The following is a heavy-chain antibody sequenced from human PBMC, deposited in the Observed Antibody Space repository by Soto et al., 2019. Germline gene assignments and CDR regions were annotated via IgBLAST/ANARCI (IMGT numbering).Heavy chain of an antibody. CDR2: IDPSDSYT. D-gene: IGHD2-2*01. J-gene: IGHJ6*02. CDR1: GYSFTSYW. Sequence: GESLKISCKGSGYSFTSYWISWVRQMPGKGLEWMGRIDPSDSYTNYSPSFQGHVTISADKSISTAYLQWSSLKASDTAMYYCARHLYDIVVVPAANDGYYGMDVWGQGTTVTVSS. CDR3: ARHLYDIVVVPAANDGYYGMDV. V-gene: IGHV5-10-1*01.